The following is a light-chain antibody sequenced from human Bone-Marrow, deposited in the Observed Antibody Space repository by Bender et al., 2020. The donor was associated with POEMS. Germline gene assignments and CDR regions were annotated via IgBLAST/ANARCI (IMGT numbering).Light chain of an antibody. V-gene: IGLV1-36*01. J-gene: IGLJ3*02. CDR1: SSNIGNHG. CDR3: SAWDDSLSGWV. CDR2: YDD. Sequence: QSVVTQPPSLSEAPRQRVTISCSGSSSNIGNHGVNWYQQLPGEAPQLLNSYDDLLTPGVSDRFSASKSGTSASLAISELQSEDEALYYCSAWDDSLSGWVFGGGTKLTVL.